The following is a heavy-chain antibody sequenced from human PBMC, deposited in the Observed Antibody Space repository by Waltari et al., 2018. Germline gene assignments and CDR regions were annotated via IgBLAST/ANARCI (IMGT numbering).Heavy chain of an antibody. D-gene: IGHD3-9*01. V-gene: IGHV3-48*01. Sequence: EARLVQSGGGFVQPGWSRGLSCEATGFRPPYYPRHWIRQAPGKGLEWVAYIGGTSRTTCYADYVRCRFIISRNNAKKSLSLQMVSLRGEDTAVYYCAVARGNYDVLTGFPVDSWGQGTLVTVSS. CDR3: AVARGNYDVLTGFPVDS. J-gene: IGHJ5*01. CDR2: IGGTSRTT. CDR1: GFRPPYYP.